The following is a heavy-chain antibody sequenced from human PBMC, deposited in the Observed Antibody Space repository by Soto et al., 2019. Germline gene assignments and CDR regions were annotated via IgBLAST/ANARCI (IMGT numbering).Heavy chain of an antibody. V-gene: IGHV1-18*01. Sequence: ASLKVSCKASGYTFTSYGISWVRQAPGQGLEWMGWISAYNGNTNYAQKLQGRVTMTTDTSTSTAYMELRSLRSDDTAVYYCARDGGYYYYYGMDVWGQGTTVTVSS. D-gene: IGHD2-15*01. CDR1: GYTFTSYG. CDR2: ISAYNGNT. CDR3: ARDGGYYYYYGMDV. J-gene: IGHJ6*02.